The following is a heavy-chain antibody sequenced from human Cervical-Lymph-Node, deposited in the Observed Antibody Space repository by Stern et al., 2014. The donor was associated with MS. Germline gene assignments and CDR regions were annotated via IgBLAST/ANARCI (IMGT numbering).Heavy chain of an antibody. CDR3: ARGSIEVAGVVNWFDP. J-gene: IGHJ5*02. CDR1: GVSISSSNW. Sequence: QLQLQESGPELVKPSGTLSLTCAVSGVSISSSNWWTWVRPSPGKGLEWIGEIYHSGRTHYNPSLKRRVTLSDAKPKNPFSLKRSSVTAADTAVYYCARGSIEVAGVVNWFDPWGQGTLVTVSS. D-gene: IGHD6-13*01. V-gene: IGHV4-4*02. CDR2: IYHSGRT.